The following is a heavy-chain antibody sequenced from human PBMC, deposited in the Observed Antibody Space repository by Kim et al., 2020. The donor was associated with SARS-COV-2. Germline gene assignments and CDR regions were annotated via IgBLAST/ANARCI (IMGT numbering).Heavy chain of an antibody. V-gene: IGHV3-7*01. CDR2: IKEDGGEI. CDR3: ARDRGGRSGMDV. CDR1: GFTFSSHW. J-gene: IGHJ6*02. Sequence: GGSLRLSCGASGFTFSSHWISWVRQGPGKGLEWVAYIKEDGGEIYYVDSVRGRFTISRDNAENSLYLQMNSLRHEDTAVYYCARDRGGRSGMDVWGQGTTVTVSS.